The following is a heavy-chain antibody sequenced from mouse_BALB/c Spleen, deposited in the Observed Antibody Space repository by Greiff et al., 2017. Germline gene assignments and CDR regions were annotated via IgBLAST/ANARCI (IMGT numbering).Heavy chain of an antibody. CDR3: ARALLGVPFDGYYGWFAY. V-gene: IGHV3-2*02. Sequence: VQLKESGPGLVKPSQSLSLTCTVTGYSITSDYAWNWIRQFPGNKLEWMGYISYSGSTSYNPSLKSRISITRDTSKNQFFLQLNSVTTEDTATYYCARALLGVPFDGYYGWFAYWGQGTLVTVSA. CDR2: ISYSGST. CDR1: GYSITSDYA. D-gene: IGHD2-3*01. J-gene: IGHJ3*01.